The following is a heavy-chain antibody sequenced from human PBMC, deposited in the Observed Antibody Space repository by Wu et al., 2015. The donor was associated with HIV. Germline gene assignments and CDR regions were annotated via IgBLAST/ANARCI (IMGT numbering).Heavy chain of an antibody. CDR3: ARVAGSSWYREFDM. Sequence: QVRLIQSGAEVKKPGSSVKVSCKASGGTFSSFALSWVRQAPGRGLEWVGGIIPLFDTSHSAQNFRDRVTITADESTSTAYMELDSLTFEDTAMYYCARVAGSSWYREFDMWGQGTMVTVSS. V-gene: IGHV1-69*12. J-gene: IGHJ3*02. CDR2: IIPLFDTS. CDR1: GGTFSSFA. D-gene: IGHD6-13*01.